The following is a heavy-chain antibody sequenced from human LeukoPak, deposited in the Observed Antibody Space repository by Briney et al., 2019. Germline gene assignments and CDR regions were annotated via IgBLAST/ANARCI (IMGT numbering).Heavy chain of an antibody. D-gene: IGHD3-22*01. CDR3: ARWRPYFYDSSGYVDY. V-gene: IGHV4-59*01. CDR2: MYYSGSP. CDR1: GDSMTLYY. Sequence: KTSETLSLTCTVSGDSMTLYYWSWIRQSPGKGLEWMGNMYYSGSPDYNPSLKSRVTISIDTSKNQFSLRLTSVTAADTAVYYCARWRPYFYDSSGYVDYWGQGTLVTVSS. J-gene: IGHJ4*02.